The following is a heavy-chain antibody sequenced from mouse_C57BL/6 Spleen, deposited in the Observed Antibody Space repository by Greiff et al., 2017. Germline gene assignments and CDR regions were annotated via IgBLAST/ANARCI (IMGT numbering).Heavy chain of an antibody. CDR2: ISSGGSYT. J-gene: IGHJ4*01. CDR1: GFTFSSYG. Sequence: EVKLVESGGDLVKPGGSLKLSCAASGFTFSSYGMSWVRQTPDKRLEWVATISSGGSYTYYPDSVKGRFTISRDNAKNTLYLQMSSLKSEDTAMYYWERQGEYDRVYYAMDYGGQGTSVTVSS. CDR3: ERQGEYDRVYYAMDY. V-gene: IGHV5-6*01. D-gene: IGHD2-14*01.